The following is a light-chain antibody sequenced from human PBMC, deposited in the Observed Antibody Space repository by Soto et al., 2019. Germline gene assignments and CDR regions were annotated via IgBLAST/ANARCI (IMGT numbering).Light chain of an antibody. Sequence: DIQMTQSPPSLSASVGDRVTITCRASQSIRNDLGWYQQKPGKAPKLLIYAASTLESGVPSRFNGSGSGTEFTLTISSLQPEDFATYYCQHYNSYSETFGQGTKVDIK. CDR1: QSIRND. J-gene: IGKJ1*01. CDR2: AAS. CDR3: QHYNSYSET. V-gene: IGKV1-17*01.